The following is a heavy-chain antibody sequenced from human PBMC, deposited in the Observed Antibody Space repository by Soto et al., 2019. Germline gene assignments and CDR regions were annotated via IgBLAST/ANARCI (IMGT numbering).Heavy chain of an antibody. Sequence: EVQLVESGGDLVQPGGSLRLSCAASGFTFSNYWMHWVRQAPGKGLVWVSRINSDGSITTYADSVKGRFSISRDNVKNTLYLQMNSLRVEDTAVYYCARDMGWNGMDVWGQGTTVTVSS. V-gene: IGHV3-74*03. J-gene: IGHJ6*02. CDR3: ARDMGWNGMDV. CDR1: GFTFSNYW. D-gene: IGHD3-10*01. CDR2: INSDGSIT.